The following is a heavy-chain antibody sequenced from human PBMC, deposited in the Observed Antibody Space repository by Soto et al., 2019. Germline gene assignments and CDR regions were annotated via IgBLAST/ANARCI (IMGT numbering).Heavy chain of an antibody. V-gene: IGHV1-69*12. CDR2: IIPIFGTA. CDR1: GGTFSTYA. J-gene: IGHJ6*02. D-gene: IGHD2-15*01. Sequence: QVQLVQSGAEVKKPGSSVKVSCKSSGGTFSTYAISWVRQAPGQGLEWMGGIIPIFGTANYAQKFQGRVTITADESTTKANMEVTNLRPEDTAVYYCARDEMVVATGSRTWHYYYGMDVWGQGTTVTVSS. CDR3: ARDEMVVATGSRTWHYYYGMDV.